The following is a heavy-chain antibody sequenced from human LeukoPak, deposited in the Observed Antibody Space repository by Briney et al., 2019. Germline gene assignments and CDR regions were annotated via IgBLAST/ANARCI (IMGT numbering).Heavy chain of an antibody. CDR2: IYYSGST. Sequence: SETLSLTCTVSGGSISSYYWSWIRQPPGKGLEWIGYIYYSGSTNYNPSLKSRVTISVDTSKNQFSLKLSSVTAADTAVYYCARGRYSGYPYYFDYWGQGTLVTVSS. V-gene: IGHV4-59*01. J-gene: IGHJ4*02. D-gene: IGHD5-12*01. CDR1: GGSISSYY. CDR3: ARGRYSGYPYYFDY.